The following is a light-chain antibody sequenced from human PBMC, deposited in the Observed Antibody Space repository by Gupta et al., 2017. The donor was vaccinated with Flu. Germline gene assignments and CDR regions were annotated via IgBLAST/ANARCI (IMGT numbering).Light chain of an antibody. CDR1: QGVSSSY. CDR2: GAS. J-gene: IGKJ3*01. CDR3: QQYGTSVFT. Sequence: GTLSLSPGERATLSCRASQGVSSSYLAWYQQKTGQAPRLVIYGASSRATGIPDRISGSGSGTDFTLTISRLEPEDFAVYYCQQYGTSVFTFGPGTKVDIK. V-gene: IGKV3-20*01.